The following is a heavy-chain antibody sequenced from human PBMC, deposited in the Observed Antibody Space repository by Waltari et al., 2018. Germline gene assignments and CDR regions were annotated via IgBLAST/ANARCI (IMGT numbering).Heavy chain of an antibody. CDR1: GDTFSNFP. V-gene: IGHV1-69*02. CDR3: ARLMAVPGTFIGWFDP. CDR2: IVPNLDLA. J-gene: IGHJ5*02. Sequence: QVQVVQSGSEVKKPGSSVKVSCKASGDTFSNFPITWVRQATGQGLEWMGRIVPNLDLANYAQKFQGRVTITADKSASTVYMEVSSLRSEDTAVYYCARLMAVPGTFIGWFDPWGQGTLVTVSS. D-gene: IGHD6-19*01.